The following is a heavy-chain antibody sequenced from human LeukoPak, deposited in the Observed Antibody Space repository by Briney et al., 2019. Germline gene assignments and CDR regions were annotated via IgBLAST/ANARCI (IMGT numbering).Heavy chain of an antibody. J-gene: IGHJ1*01. D-gene: IGHD1-26*01. CDR2: INWNGGST. V-gene: IGHV3-20*04. Sequence: RAGGSLRLSCAASGFTFSSYSMNWVRQAPGKGLEWVSGINWNGGSTGYADSVKGRFTISRDNAKNSLYLQMNSLRAEDTALYYCARASGSYTTPKYFQHWGQGTLVTVSS. CDR1: GFTFSSYS. CDR3: ARASGSYTTPKYFQH.